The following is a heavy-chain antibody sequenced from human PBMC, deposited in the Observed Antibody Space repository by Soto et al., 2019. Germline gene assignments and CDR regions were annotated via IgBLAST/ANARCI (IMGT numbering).Heavy chain of an antibody. V-gene: IGHV1-69*01. CDR1: RGWLRHYY. D-gene: IGHD1-1*01. CDR3: ARMPRYNWNDRGSVFDI. CDR2: IIPICGKA. Sequence: SVEVSWAESRGWLRHYYIMFGRRGAGQGIEWMGGIIPICGKANYAQKVQGRVTITADESTSTAYMELSSLRSEDTAVYYCARMPRYNWNDRGSVFDIWGQGTSVT. J-gene: IGHJ3*02.